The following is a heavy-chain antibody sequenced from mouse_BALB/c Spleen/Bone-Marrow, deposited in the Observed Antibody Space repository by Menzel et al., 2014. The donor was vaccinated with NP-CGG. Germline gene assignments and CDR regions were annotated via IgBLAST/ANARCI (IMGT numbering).Heavy chain of an antibody. CDR1: GYTFTSYW. CDR3: ASYYYGSSYRDY. Sequence: QVQLKQSGAELARPGASVKLSCKASGYTFTSYWMQWVKQRPGQGLEWIGAIYPGDGDTRYTQKFKGKATLTADKSSSTAYMQLSSLASEDSAVYYCASYYYGSSYRDYWGQGTTLTVSS. D-gene: IGHD1-1*01. J-gene: IGHJ2*01. V-gene: IGHV1-87*01. CDR2: IYPGDGDT.